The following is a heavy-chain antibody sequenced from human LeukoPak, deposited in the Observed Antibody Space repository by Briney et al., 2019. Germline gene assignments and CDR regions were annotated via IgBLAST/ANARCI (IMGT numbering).Heavy chain of an antibody. Sequence: SQTLSLTCTVSGGSISSGGYYWSWIRQHPGKGLEWIGYIYYSGSTYYNPSLKSRVTISVDTSKNQFSLKLSSVTAADTAVYYCARGVASYGSGSYSIHFDYWGQGTLVTVSS. V-gene: IGHV4-31*03. CDR2: IYYSGST. D-gene: IGHD3-10*01. J-gene: IGHJ4*02. CDR3: ARGVASYGSGSYSIHFDY. CDR1: GGSISSGGYY.